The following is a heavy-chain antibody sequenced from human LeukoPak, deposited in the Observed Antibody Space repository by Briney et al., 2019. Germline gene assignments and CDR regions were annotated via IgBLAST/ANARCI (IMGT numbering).Heavy chain of an antibody. CDR2: MSGSGGST. Sequence: GGSLRLSCAASGFTFSSYAMSWVRQAPGKWLEWLSAMSGSGGSTFYADSVKGRFTISRDNSKNTLYLQMNSLRGEDTAVYYCAKDRGYAVTTADYWGQGTLVTVSS. J-gene: IGHJ4*02. V-gene: IGHV3-23*01. CDR1: GFTFSSYA. CDR3: AKDRGYAVTTADY. D-gene: IGHD4-17*01.